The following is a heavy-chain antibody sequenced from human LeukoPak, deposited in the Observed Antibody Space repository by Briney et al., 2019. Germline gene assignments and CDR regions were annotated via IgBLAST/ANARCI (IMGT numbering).Heavy chain of an antibody. Sequence: SDTLSLTCAVSGYSISSDNWWGWVRQPPGKGLEWIGYIYYSGSTLYNSSLKSRVTMSVDTSKNQFSLKLSSVTAVDTAVYYCARKIAAVGHFDYWGPGTLVTVSP. CDR1: GYSISSDNW. J-gene: IGHJ4*02. D-gene: IGHD6-13*01. CDR2: IYYSGST. CDR3: ARKIAAVGHFDY. V-gene: IGHV4-28*01.